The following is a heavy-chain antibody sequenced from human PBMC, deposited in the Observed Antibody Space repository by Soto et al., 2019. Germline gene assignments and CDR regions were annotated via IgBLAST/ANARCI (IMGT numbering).Heavy chain of an antibody. J-gene: IGHJ4*02. Sequence: QVQLVDSGGGLVKAGGSLRLSCAASGFVFSDYYMTWIRQAPGKGLEWLTYISSSSSHTNYADTVKGRFTISRDNAKNSVYLQINSLRAEDTAVYYCARRISAHFDYWGQGTLVTVSS. CDR3: ARRISAHFDY. V-gene: IGHV3-11*05. CDR1: GFVFSDYY. CDR2: ISSSSSHT.